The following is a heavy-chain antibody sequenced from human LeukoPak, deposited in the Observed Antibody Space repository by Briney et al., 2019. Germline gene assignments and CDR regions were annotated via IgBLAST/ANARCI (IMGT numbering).Heavy chain of an antibody. CDR2: LSYDGTDW. CDR1: GFTFTTDP. CDR3: ARGTPAVAGIDY. D-gene: IGHD6-19*01. V-gene: IGHV3-30*04. Sequence: GGSLRLSCAASGFTFTTDPMHWVRQTPGKGLEWLGVLSYDGTDWYYADSVRGRFTNSRDNSKKTLYLQMNSLTREDTAVYYCARGTPAVAGIDYWGLGTLVTVSS. J-gene: IGHJ4*02.